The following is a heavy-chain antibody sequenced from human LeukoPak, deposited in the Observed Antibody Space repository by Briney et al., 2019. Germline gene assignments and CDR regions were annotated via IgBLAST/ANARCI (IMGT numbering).Heavy chain of an antibody. CDR2: IFTSGGT. Sequence: PSETLSLTCTVSGGSISSYYWSWIRQPAGKGLEWIGRIFTSGGTNYNPSLNSRVTMSLDTSKNQFSLKLSSVTAADTAVYYCARAVGARRGYYFDYWGQGALVTVSS. D-gene: IGHD1-26*01. J-gene: IGHJ4*02. CDR1: GGSISSYY. CDR3: ARAVGARRGYYFDY. V-gene: IGHV4-4*07.